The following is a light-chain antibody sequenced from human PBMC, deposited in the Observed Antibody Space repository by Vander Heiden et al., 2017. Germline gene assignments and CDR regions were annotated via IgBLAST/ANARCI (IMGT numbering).Light chain of an antibody. CDR1: NMRGKR. Sequence: SYVLTQPPSVSVAPGQTAIITCGGNNMRGKRLRWYQQKPGQAPVLVVYDDSERPSGIPDRFSGSNSGNTATLAISRVEAGDEADYYCHVWDSSSNSQVFGAGTMVSVL. V-gene: IGLV3-21*02. J-gene: IGLJ1*01. CDR3: HVWDSSSNSQV. CDR2: DDS.